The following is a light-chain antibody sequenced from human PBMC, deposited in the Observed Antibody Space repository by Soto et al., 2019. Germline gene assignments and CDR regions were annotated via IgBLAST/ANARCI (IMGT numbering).Light chain of an antibody. V-gene: IGKV2-30*01. CDR1: QTLVYSDVNTF. CDR3: MQGTHWPPT. CDR2: KFS. J-gene: IGKJ1*01. Sequence: DVVMTQSPLSLPVTLGQPASISCRSSQTLVYSDVNTFLNWSQQRPGQSPRRLIYKFSNRDCGVPDRFSSSGSGTVLTLKISRVEAEGVGIYSCMQGTHWPPTCGQGTKVEIK.